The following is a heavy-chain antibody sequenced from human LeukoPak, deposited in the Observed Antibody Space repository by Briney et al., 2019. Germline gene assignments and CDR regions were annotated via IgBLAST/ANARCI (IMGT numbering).Heavy chain of an antibody. V-gene: IGHV3-21*01. Sequence: KPGGSPRLSCAASGFTFSSYSMNWVRQAPGKGLEWVSSISSSSSYIYYADSVKGRFTISRDNAKNSLYLQMNSLRAEDTAVYYCARDLSGYSGYDLFYWGQGTLVTVSS. CDR2: ISSSSSYI. D-gene: IGHD5-12*01. J-gene: IGHJ4*02. CDR1: GFTFSSYS. CDR3: ARDLSGYSGYDLFY.